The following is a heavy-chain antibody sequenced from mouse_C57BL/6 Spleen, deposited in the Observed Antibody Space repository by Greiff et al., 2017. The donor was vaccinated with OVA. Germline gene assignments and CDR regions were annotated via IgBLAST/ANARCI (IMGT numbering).Heavy chain of an antibody. J-gene: IGHJ2*01. CDR2: INPNYGTT. CDR1: GYSFTDYN. CDR3: ASNWDVNDYFAY. V-gene: IGHV1-39*01. Sequence: VQLQQSGPELVKPGASVKLSCKASGYSFTDYNMNWVKQSNGKSLEWIGVINPNYGTTSYNQKFKGTATLTVEQSSSTAYMQLNSLTSEDSAVYSCASNWDVNDYFAYWGQGTTLTVSS. D-gene: IGHD4-1*02.